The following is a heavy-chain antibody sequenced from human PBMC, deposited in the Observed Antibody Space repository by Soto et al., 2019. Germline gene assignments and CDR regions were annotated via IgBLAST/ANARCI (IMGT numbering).Heavy chain of an antibody. J-gene: IGHJ4*02. CDR1: GYTFTSYG. CDR3: ARGWIHGYSYGWGPDY. D-gene: IGHD5-18*01. CDR2: ISAYNGNT. Sequence: WASVKVSCKASGYTFTSYGISWVRQAPGQGLEWMGWISAYNGNTNYAQKLQGRVTMTTDTSTSTAYMELRSLRSDDTAAYYCARGWIHGYSYGWGPDYWGQGTLVTVSS. V-gene: IGHV1-18*04.